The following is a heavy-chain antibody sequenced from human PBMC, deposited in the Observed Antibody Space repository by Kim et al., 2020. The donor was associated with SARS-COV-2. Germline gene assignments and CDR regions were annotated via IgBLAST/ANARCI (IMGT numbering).Heavy chain of an antibody. Sequence: GGSLRLSCAASGFTLRSYERKWVRQAPGKGLEWVSYITNSGSTAYYADSVKGRFTISRDNAKNSLFLQMNSLRAEDTAVYYCARVATIYYGMDVWGQRTTVTVSS. CDR2: ITNSGSTA. J-gene: IGHJ6*02. CDR3: ARVATIYYGMDV. CDR1: GFTLRSYE. V-gene: IGHV3-48*03. D-gene: IGHD5-12*01.